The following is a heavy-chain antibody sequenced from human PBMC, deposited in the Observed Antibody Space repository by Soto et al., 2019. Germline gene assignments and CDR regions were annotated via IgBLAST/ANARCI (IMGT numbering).Heavy chain of an antibody. CDR1: GGSFSGFY. Sequence: SETLSLTCAVSGGSFSGFYWTWIRQPPGEGLEWIGEINHSGTTNFNPSLRSRLTISLDSSKKHFSLKLTSMTAADAAVYYCARADRTLVTSYGLDVWGQGXTVTVSS. D-gene: IGHD2-21*02. J-gene: IGHJ6*02. CDR3: ARADRTLVTSYGLDV. V-gene: IGHV4-34*01. CDR2: INHSGTT.